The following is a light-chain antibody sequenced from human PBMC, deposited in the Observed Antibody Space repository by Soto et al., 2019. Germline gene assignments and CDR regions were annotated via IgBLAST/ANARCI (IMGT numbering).Light chain of an antibody. CDR2: EVS. V-gene: IGLV2-14*01. J-gene: IGLJ1*01. CDR3: SSYTSSSTYV. Sequence: SVLTQPASVSGSPGQSITISCTGTSSDVGAYNYVSWYQQHPGKAPKLMIHEVSNRPSGVSNRFSGSKSGNTASLTISGLQAEDEADYYCSSYTSSSTYVFGTGTKVTVL. CDR1: SSDVGAYNY.